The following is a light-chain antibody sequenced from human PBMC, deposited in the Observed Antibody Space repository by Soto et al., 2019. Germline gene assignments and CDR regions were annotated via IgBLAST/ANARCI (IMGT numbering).Light chain of an antibody. V-gene: IGKV1-12*01. Sequence: DIQMTQSPSSVSASVGDRVTITCRASQGISSWLAWYQQKPGKAPKLLIFAASTLQSGVPSRFSGSGSRTEFTLTITHLQPEDVATYYCQQSDTWPITFGQGTRLEIK. CDR3: QQSDTWPIT. J-gene: IGKJ5*01. CDR2: AAS. CDR1: QGISSW.